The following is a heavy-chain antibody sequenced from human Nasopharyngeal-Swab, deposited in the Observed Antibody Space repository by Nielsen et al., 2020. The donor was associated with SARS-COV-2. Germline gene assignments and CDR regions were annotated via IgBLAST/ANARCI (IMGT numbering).Heavy chain of an antibody. CDR2: ISHDGSNK. CDR3: AKGKYYYDTSGFYPFDY. Sequence: GGSLRLSCAASGFTFISYGMHWVRQAPGKGLGWVAVISHDGSNKYYVDSVKGRFTISRDDSKNTLYLQMNSLRAEDTAVYYCAKGKYYYDTSGFYPFDYWGQGTLVTVSS. CDR1: GFTFISYG. D-gene: IGHD3-22*01. J-gene: IGHJ4*02. V-gene: IGHV3-30*18.